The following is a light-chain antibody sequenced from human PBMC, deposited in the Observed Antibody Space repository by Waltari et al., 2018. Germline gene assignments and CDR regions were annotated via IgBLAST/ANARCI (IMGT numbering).Light chain of an antibody. J-gene: IGLJ1*01. CDR2: GQN. CDR3: SCRDNSGFRHV. Sequence: SSDLTQDPAVSVALGQTVRITCQGDSLRSYYATWYQQKPGQAPVLVIFGQNKRPSGFPDRFSGSRSRNKASLTITGAQAEDEADYYCSCRDNSGFRHVFGTGTKVTV. V-gene: IGLV3-19*01. CDR1: SLRSYY.